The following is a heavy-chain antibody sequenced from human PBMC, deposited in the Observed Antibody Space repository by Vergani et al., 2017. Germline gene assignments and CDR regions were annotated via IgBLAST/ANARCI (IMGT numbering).Heavy chain of an antibody. CDR2: IYNTGST. D-gene: IGHD6-19*01. V-gene: IGHV4-38-2*02. CDR1: SYSISSGYY. J-gene: IGHJ4*02. Sequence: QVQLQESGPGLVKPSETLSLTCTVSSYSISSGYYWGWIRQPPGKGLEWIGSIYNTGSTHYNPSLKSRVTISVDTSKNHFSLKLSSVTAADTAVYYCARGKKGGWYEGDYWGQGTLVTVSS. CDR3: ARGKKGGWYEGDY.